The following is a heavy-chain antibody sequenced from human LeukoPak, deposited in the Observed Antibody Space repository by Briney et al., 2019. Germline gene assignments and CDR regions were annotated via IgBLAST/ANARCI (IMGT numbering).Heavy chain of an antibody. CDR2: YDLGEGET. CDR3: AAATRYDALDI. J-gene: IGHJ3*02. CDR1: GYTLSDVS. D-gene: IGHD6-6*01. V-gene: IGHV1-24*01. Sequence: ASVKVSCKLSGYTLSDVSIHWVRQAPGKGLEWMGGYDLGEGETLYAQKFQGRVTMTEDTSTDTAYMELSSLRLDDTAMYYCAAATRYDALDIWGQATMVTVSS.